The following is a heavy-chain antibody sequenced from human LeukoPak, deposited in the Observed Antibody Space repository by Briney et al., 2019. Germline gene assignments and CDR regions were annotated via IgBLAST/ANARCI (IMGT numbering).Heavy chain of an antibody. CDR1: GDSVSRNTAT. CDR3: ASSGYYQEYLQH. V-gene: IGHV6-1*01. J-gene: IGHJ1*01. D-gene: IGHD3-22*01. CDR2: TYYRSKWSS. Sequence: SQTLSLTCGISGDSVSRNTATWNWIRHSPSRGLEWLGRTYYRSKWSSVYAASGKSRMTVTPDTSKNQVSLQPNSVTPEDTAVYYCASSGYYQEYLQHWGQGTLVTVSS.